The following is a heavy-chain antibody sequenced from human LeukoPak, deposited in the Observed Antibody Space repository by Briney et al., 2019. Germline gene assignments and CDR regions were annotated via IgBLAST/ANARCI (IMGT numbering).Heavy chain of an antibody. J-gene: IGHJ4*02. D-gene: IGHD6-19*01. CDR3: ARVRSGGWHYYFDY. Sequence: GGSLRLSCAASGFTVSSNYMSWVRQAPGKGLEWVSVIYSGGSTYYADSVKGRFTISRDNSKNTLYLQMNSLRAEDTAVYYCARVRSGGWHYYFDYWGQGTLVTVSS. CDR2: IYSGGST. CDR1: GFTVSSNY. V-gene: IGHV3-53*01.